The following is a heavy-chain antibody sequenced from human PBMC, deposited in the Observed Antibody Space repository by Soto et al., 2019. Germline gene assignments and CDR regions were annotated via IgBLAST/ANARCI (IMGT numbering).Heavy chain of an antibody. CDR1: GFTFSSYG. D-gene: IGHD4-17*01. J-gene: IGHJ4*02. V-gene: IGHV3-33*01. Sequence: GGSLRLSCAASGFTFSSYGMHWVRQAPGKGLEWVAVIWYDGSNKYYADSVKGRFTISRDNSKNTLYLQMNSLRAEDTAVYYCARDRLILTGPATVTTFYFDYWGQGTLVTSPQ. CDR3: ARDRLILTGPATVTTFYFDY. CDR2: IWYDGSNK.